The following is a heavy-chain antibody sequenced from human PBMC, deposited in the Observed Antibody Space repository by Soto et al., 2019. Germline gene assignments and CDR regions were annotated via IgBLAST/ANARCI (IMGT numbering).Heavy chain of an antibody. CDR2: TYYRSKWYN. CDR1: GDSVSSNSAA. Sequence: SQTLSLTCAISGDSVSSNSAAWNWIRQSPSRGLEWLGRTYYRSKWYNVYAVSVKSRITINPDTSKNQFSLQLNSVTPEDTAVYYCARAVRLPGAPDRTGTTDYYFDYWGQGTLVTVSS. D-gene: IGHD1-7*01. V-gene: IGHV6-1*01. J-gene: IGHJ4*02. CDR3: ARAVRLPGAPDRTGTTDYYFDY.